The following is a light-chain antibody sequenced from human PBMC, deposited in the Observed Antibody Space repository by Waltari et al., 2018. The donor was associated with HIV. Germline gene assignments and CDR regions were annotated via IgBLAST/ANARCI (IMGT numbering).Light chain of an antibody. V-gene: IGLV2-8*01. CDR1: HSHIVNSES. CDR3: SSSAGTNDFFVL. CDR2: AVN. Sequence: SALTQPPSASGSLGQTVTIPCRGSHSHIVNSESAARYQQHPGKPPKLIISAVNKRPSGVPNRFSGSKSGNTASLTVSGLQAEDEADYYCSSSAGTNDFFVLFGGGTKLTVL. J-gene: IGLJ2*01.